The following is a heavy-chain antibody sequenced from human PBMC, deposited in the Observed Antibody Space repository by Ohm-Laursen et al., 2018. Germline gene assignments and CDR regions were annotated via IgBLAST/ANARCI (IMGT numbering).Heavy chain of an antibody. V-gene: IGHV2-70*11. J-gene: IGHJ4*02. CDR2: IDWDDDK. D-gene: IGHD6-13*01. Sequence: TQTLTLTCTFSGFSLSTSGMCVSWIRQPPGKALEWLARIDWDDDKYYSTSLKTRLTISKDTSKNQVVLTVTNMDPVDTATYYCARIRRYSSSWFYFDYWGQGTLVTVSS. CDR1: GFSLSTSGMC. CDR3: ARIRRYSSSWFYFDY.